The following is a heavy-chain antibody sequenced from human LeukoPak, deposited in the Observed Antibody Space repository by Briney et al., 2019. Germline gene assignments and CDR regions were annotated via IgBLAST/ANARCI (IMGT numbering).Heavy chain of an antibody. CDR2: ISSSSSYI. D-gene: IGHD6-19*01. CDR1: GFTFSSYS. CDR3: ARDRAVAGTTVDY. V-gene: IGHV3-21*01. Sequence: GGSLRLSCAASGFTFSSYSINWVRQAPGRGLEWVSSISSSSSYIYYADSVKGRFTISRDNAKNSLYLQMNSLRAEDTAVYYCARDRAVAGTTVDYWGQGTLVTVSS. J-gene: IGHJ4*02.